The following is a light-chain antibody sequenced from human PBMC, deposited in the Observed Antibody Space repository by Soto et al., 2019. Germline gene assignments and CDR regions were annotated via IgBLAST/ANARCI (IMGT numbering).Light chain of an antibody. CDR3: SSYTSSSTRV. V-gene: IGLV2-14*01. CDR1: SSDIGGYNY. J-gene: IGLJ1*01. Sequence: QSVLTQPASVSGSPGQSITISCTGTSSDIGGYNYVSWYQQHPGKAPKLMIYDVNNRPSGVSNRFSGSKSGNTASLTISGLQAEDEAAYYCSSYTSSSTRVFGTGTKVTVL. CDR2: DVN.